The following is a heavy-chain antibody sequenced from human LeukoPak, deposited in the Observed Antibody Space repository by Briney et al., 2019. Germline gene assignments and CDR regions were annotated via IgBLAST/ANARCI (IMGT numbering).Heavy chain of an antibody. D-gene: IGHD3-10*01. CDR2: INPSGGST. CDR1: GYTFTSYY. J-gene: IGHJ6*02. V-gene: IGHV1-46*01. Sequence: ASVKVSCKASGYTFTSYYMHWVRQAPGQELEWMGIINPSGGSTSYAQKFQGRVTMTRDTSTSTVYMELSSLRSEDTAVYYCARDWITMVREYSYYYYYGMDVWGQGTTVTVSS. CDR3: ARDWITMVREYSYYYYYGMDV.